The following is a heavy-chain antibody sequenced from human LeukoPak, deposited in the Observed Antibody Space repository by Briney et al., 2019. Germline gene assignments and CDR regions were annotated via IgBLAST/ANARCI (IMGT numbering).Heavy chain of an antibody. V-gene: IGHV1-69*05. CDR2: IIPIFGTA. CDR3: ARVRGVVDYYDSSGYYLAPFDY. Sequence: SVKVSCKASGGTFSSYAISWVRQAPGQGLEWMGGIIPIFGTANYAQKLQGRVTITTDESTSTAYMELSSLRSEDTAVYYCARVRGVVDYYDSSGYYLAPFDYWGQGTLVTVSS. D-gene: IGHD3-22*01. CDR1: GGTFSSYA. J-gene: IGHJ4*02.